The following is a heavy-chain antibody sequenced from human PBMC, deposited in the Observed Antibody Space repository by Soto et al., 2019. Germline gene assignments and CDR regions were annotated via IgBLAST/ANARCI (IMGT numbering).Heavy chain of an antibody. CDR2: INHSGST. CDR1: GGSFSGYY. D-gene: IGHD2-15*01. Sequence: PSETLSLTCAVYGGSFSGYYWSWIRQPPGKGLEWIGEINHSGSTNYNPSLKSRVTISVDTSKNQFSLKLSSVTAADTAAHYCARDQIVVFLSSLLRYYYGMYFWGQGTTVTVSS. J-gene: IGHJ6*02. CDR3: ARDQIVVFLSSLLRYYYGMYF. V-gene: IGHV4-34*01.